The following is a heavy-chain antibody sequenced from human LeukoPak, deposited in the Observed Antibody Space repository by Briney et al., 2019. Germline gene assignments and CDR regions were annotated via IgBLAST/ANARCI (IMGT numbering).Heavy chain of an antibody. J-gene: IGHJ4*02. CDR1: GGSISSYY. CDR3: AGHHPRNTVDF. D-gene: IGHD2/OR15-2a*01. Sequence: PSETLSLTCTVSGGSISSYYRSWIRQPPGKGLEWIAYISDIGSINYNPSLKSRVTISLDTSKNQFSLKLSSVTAAATAVYYCAGHHPRNTVDFWGQGTLVTVSS. CDR2: ISDIGSI. V-gene: IGHV4-59*08.